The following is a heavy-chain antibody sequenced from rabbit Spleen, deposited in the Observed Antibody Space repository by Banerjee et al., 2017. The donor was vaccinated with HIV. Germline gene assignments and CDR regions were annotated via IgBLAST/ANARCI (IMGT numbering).Heavy chain of an antibody. Sequence: QEQLEESGGGLVKPEGSLTLTCKASGFPFSNKAVMCWVRQAPGKGLEWIGCINTITGKAVYATWAKGRFTISKTSSTTVTLQVTSLTVADTATYFCARGAPNNGDGHDLWGPGTLVTVS. D-gene: IGHD2-1*01. V-gene: IGHV1S45*01. J-gene: IGHJ4*01. CDR1: GFPFSNKAV. CDR2: INTITGKA. CDR3: ARGAPNNGDGHDL.